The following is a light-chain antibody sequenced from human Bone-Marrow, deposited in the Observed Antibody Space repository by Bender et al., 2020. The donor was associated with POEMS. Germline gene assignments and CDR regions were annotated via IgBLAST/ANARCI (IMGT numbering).Light chain of an antibody. CDR1: ALPKQY. Sequence: SYDLTQPPSESVSPGQTARITCSGDALPKQYVYWYQQKPGQAPILVMFKDTHRPSGIPERFSGSSSGTTATLTIRGVQAEDEADYYCQSADSDVNREVFGGGTRLTVL. CDR2: KDT. V-gene: IGLV3-25*03. J-gene: IGLJ2*01. CDR3: QSADSDVNREV.